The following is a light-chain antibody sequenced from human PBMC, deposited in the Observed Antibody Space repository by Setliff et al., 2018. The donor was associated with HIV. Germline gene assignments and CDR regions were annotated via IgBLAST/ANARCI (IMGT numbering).Light chain of an antibody. CDR2: EVT. V-gene: IGLV2-23*02. J-gene: IGLJ1*01. CDR3: CSYAGSSTCV. Sequence: QSALTQPASVSGSPGQSSTISCTGTRSDIGTYDLVSWYRQYPGKAPKLIIYEVTKRPSGVSNRFSGSKSGNTASLTISGLQAEDEADYYCCSYAGSSTCVFGTGTKVTVL. CDR1: RSDIGTYDL.